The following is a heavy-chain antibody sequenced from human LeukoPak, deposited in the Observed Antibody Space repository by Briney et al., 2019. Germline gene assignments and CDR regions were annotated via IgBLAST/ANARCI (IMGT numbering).Heavy chain of an antibody. CDR3: AGLSNPYGGFHLDY. J-gene: IGHJ4*02. CDR1: GDSMTTYY. D-gene: IGHD3-10*01. CDR2: IRYTGRT. Sequence: PSETLSLTCSVSGDSMTTYYWSWIRQPPGKGLEWIGYIRYTGRTNYIPSLMRRVTMSIDTSRTQFSLKLNSVTAADTAVYFCAGLSNPYGGFHLDYWGQGILVTVSS. V-gene: IGHV4-59*08.